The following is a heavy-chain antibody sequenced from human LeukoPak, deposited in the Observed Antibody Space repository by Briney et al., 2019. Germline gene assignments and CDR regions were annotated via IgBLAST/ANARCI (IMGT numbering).Heavy chain of an antibody. J-gene: IGHJ4*02. CDR2: ISGSDGST. CDR3: AKAARSTSSMGHFDY. Sequence: GGSLRLSCAASGFTFSSYGMSWVRQAPGKGLEWGSAISGSDGSTYYADSVKGRFTISRDNSKHTLYLQMTSLRAEDTAVYYCAKAARSTSSMGHFDYWGQGTLVTVSS. V-gene: IGHV3-23*01. CDR1: GFTFSSYG. D-gene: IGHD2-2*01.